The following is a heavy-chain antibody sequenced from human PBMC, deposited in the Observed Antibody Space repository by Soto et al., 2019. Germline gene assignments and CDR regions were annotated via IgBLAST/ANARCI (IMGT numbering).Heavy chain of an antibody. V-gene: IGHV1-69*13. J-gene: IGHJ6*02. Sequence: SVKVSCKASGGTFSSYAISWVRQAPGQGLEWMGGIIPIFGTANYAQKFQGRVTITADESTSTAYMELSSLRSEDTAVYYCARDSGRYCSSTSCYIGPFYYYYYYGMDVWGQGTTVTVSS. CDR2: IIPIFGTA. CDR1: GGTFSSYA. CDR3: ARDSGRYCSSTSCYIGPFYYYYYYGMDV. D-gene: IGHD2-2*01.